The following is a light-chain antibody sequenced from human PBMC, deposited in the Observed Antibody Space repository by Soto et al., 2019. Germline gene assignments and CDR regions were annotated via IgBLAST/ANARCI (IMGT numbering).Light chain of an antibody. Sequence: AIRMTQSPSSFSASTGDRVTITCRASQGISSYLAWYQQKPGKAPKLLIYAASTLQSGVPSRFGGRGSGTDFSLTISSLEPEDFAVYYCQQRSSWKVTFGGGTKVEMK. CDR1: QGISSY. CDR3: QQRSSWKVT. CDR2: AAS. J-gene: IGKJ4*01. V-gene: IGKV1-8*01.